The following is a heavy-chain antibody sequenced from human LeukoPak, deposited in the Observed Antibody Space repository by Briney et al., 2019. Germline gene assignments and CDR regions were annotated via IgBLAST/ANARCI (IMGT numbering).Heavy chain of an antibody. D-gene: IGHD5-24*01. J-gene: IGHJ4*02. Sequence: GASVKVSCKASGYTFTGYYMHWVRQAPGQGLEWMGWINPNSGGTNYAQKFQGRVTMTRDTSISTAYMELSRLRSDDTAVYYCARESKLEMATFPYWGQGTLVTVSS. CDR1: GYTFTGYY. V-gene: IGHV1-2*02. CDR3: ARESKLEMATFPY. CDR2: INPNSGGT.